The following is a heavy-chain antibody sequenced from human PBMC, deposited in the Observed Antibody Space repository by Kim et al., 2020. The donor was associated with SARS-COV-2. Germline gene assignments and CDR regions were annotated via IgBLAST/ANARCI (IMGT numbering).Heavy chain of an antibody. CDR3: ATNVLDV. V-gene: IGHV3-7*01. J-gene: IGHJ6*02. CDR2: IGQDGSKS. CDR1: GFNFSSFW. Sequence: GGSLRLSCTASGFNFSSFWMNWVRQAPGKGLEWVANIGQDGSKSYYGDSVRGRFTISRDNAKNSLYLRMNSLRGDDTAVYYCATNVLDVCGQGTTVVVSS.